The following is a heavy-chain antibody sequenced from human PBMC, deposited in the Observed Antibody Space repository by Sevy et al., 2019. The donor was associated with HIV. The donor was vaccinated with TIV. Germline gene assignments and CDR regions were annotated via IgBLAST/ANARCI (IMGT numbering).Heavy chain of an antibody. D-gene: IGHD3-10*01. CDR2: ISGSSNYI. J-gene: IGHJ3*01. V-gene: IGHV3-21*01. Sequence: RLSCAASGFTFSTYMMNWVRQAPGKGLEWVSSISGSSNYIYYADSVKGRFTISRDNAKNSLFLQMNSLRVEDTAVYYCARPYGSGSWEAFDLWGQGTMVTVSS. CDR1: GFTFSTYM. CDR3: ARPYGSGSWEAFDL.